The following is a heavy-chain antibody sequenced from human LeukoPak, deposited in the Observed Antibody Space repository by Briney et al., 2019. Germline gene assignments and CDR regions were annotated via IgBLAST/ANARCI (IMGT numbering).Heavy chain of an antibody. CDR2: INHSGST. CDR1: GGSFSGYY. J-gene: IGHJ5*01. Sequence: PSETLSLTCAVYGGSFSGYYWSWIRQPPGKGLEWIGEINHSGSTKYNPSLKSRVTISVDTSKNQFSLKLSSVTAADTAVYYCARGTGYSSSWFGYWGQGTLVTVSS. D-gene: IGHD6-13*01. CDR3: ARGTGYSSSWFGY. V-gene: IGHV4-34*01.